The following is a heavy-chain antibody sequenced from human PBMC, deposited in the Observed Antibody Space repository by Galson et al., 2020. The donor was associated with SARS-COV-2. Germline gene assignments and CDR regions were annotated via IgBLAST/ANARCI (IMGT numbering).Heavy chain of an antibody. V-gene: IGHV4-38-2*02. D-gene: IGHD6-13*01. J-gene: IGHJ6*03. CDR3: ARGQKVSGIAAAGAYYYYYMDV. CDR2: IYHSGST. Sequence: SETLSLTCTVSGYSISSGYYWGWIRQPPGKGLEWIGSIYHSGSTYYNPSLKSRVTISVDTSKNQFSLNLSSVTAADTAVYYCARGQKVSGIAAAGAYYYYYMDVWGKGTTVTVSS. CDR1: GYSISSGYY.